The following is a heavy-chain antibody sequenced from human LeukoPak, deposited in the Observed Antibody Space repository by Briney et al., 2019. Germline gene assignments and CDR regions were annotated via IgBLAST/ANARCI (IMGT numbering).Heavy chain of an antibody. Sequence: SEALSLTCTVSGGSIGSGGYYWSWIRQPPGKGLEWIGYIYHSGSTYYNPSLKSRVTISVDRSKNQFSLKLSSVTAADTAVYYCARRGDPFDYWGQGTLVTVSS. CDR3: ARRGDPFDY. V-gene: IGHV4-30-2*01. D-gene: IGHD3-10*01. J-gene: IGHJ4*02. CDR2: IYHSGST. CDR1: GGSIGSGGYY.